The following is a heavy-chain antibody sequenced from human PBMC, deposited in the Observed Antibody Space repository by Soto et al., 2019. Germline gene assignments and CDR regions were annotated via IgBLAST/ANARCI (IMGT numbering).Heavy chain of an antibody. CDR1: GFTFSSYG. Sequence: PGGSLRLSCAASGFTFSSYGMHWVRQAPGKGLEWVAVIWYDGSNKYYADSVKGRFTISRDNSKNTLYLQMNSLRAEDTAVYYCARDTIRFLEWLSYWGQGTLVTVSS. J-gene: IGHJ4*02. D-gene: IGHD3-3*01. V-gene: IGHV3-33*01. CDR3: ARDTIRFLEWLSY. CDR2: IWYDGSNK.